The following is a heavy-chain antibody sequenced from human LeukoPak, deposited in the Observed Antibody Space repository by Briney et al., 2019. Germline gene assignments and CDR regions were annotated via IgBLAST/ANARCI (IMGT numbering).Heavy chain of an antibody. CDR1: GFTFSSYA. CDR3: AKDTYGSGSPDY. CDR2: ISGSGGST. D-gene: IGHD3-10*01. V-gene: IGHV3-23*01. J-gene: IGHJ4*02. Sequence: XSCAXSGFTFSSYAXSWVRQAPGKGLEWVSAISGSGGSTYYADSMKGRFNISRDNSKNTVYMKMNSLRAEDTAVYYCAKDTYGSGSPDYWGQGTLVTVSS.